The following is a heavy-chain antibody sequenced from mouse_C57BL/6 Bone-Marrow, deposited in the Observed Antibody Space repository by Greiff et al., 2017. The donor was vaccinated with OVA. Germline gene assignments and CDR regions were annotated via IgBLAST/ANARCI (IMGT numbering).Heavy chain of an antibody. V-gene: IGHV1-64*01. CDR2: IHPNSGST. CDR3: ARKGLTGPPYYAMDY. J-gene: IGHJ4*01. Sequence: QVQLQQPGAELVKPGASVKLSCKASGYTFTSYWMHWVKQRPGQGLEWIGMIHPNSGSTNYNEKFKSKATLTVDKSSSTAYMQLGSLTSEDSAVYYCARKGLTGPPYYAMDYWGQGTSVTVSS. CDR1: GYTFTSYW. D-gene: IGHD4-1*01.